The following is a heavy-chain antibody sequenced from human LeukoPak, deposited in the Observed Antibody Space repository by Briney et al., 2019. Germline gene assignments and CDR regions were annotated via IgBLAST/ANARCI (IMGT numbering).Heavy chain of an antibody. CDR3: ASSKRWSGYYLSAGDF. CDR1: GGTFSSYA. CDR2: IIPMFGTA. J-gene: IGHJ4*02. V-gene: IGHV1-69*13. D-gene: IGHD3-3*01. Sequence: GASVKVSCKASGGTFSSYAISWVRQAPGQGLEWMGGIIPMFGTANYAQKFQGRVTITADESTSTAYMELSSLRSEDTAVYYCASSKRWSGYYLSAGDFWGQGTLVTVSS.